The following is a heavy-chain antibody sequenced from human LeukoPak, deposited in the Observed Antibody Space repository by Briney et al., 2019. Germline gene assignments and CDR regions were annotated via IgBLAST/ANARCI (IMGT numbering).Heavy chain of an antibody. CDR2: ISNSGSII. J-gene: IGHJ4*02. Sequence: GGSLRLSCAASGFIFSDYYMSWIRQAPGKGLEWVAYISNSGSIIYYADSVKGRFTISRDNAKNSLYLQMNSLRAEDTAVYYCASPPGGYTSSWSDNWGQGTLVTVSS. CDR3: ASPPGGYTSSWSDN. V-gene: IGHV3-11*01. D-gene: IGHD6-13*01. CDR1: GFIFSDYY.